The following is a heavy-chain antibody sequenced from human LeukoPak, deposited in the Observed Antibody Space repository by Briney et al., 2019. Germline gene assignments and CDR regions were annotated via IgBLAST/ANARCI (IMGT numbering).Heavy chain of an antibody. CDR1: GVSISSTSNQ. J-gene: IGHJ4*02. D-gene: IGHD2-2*01. V-gene: IGHV4-39*07. Sequence: SETLSLTCTVSGVSISSTSNQWGWIRQPPGKGLEWIGSIYYSGNTHYNPSLKSRVTISVDTSKNQFSLRLRSVTAADTAVYYCARGNQLLLPRDYWGQGTLVTVSS. CDR2: IYYSGNT. CDR3: ARGNQLLLPRDY.